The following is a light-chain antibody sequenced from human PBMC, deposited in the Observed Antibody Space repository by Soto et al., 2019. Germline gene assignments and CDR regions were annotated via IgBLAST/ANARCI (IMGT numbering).Light chain of an antibody. CDR3: QQSYSTTWT. J-gene: IGKJ1*01. CDR1: QGISTY. V-gene: IGKV1-39*01. Sequence: DIQMTQSPSSLSASVGDRVTITCRASQGISTYLNWYQQKPGKAPKLLIYAASSLQSGVPSRVSGSGSETDFTLTISSLQPEDFATYSCQQSYSTTWTFGQGNKVDIK. CDR2: AAS.